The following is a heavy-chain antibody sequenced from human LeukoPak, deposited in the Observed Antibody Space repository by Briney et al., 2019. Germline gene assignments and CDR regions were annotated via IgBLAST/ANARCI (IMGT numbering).Heavy chain of an antibody. V-gene: IGHV4-59*01. CDR2: IYYSGST. J-gene: IGHJ4*02. CDR1: GGSISSYY. D-gene: IGHD2-21*02. CDR3: ARDSPYCGGDCYSFDY. Sequence: PSETLSLTCTVSGGSISSYYWSWIRQPPGKGLEWIGYIYYSGSTNYNPSLKSRVTISVDTSKNQFSLKLSSVTAADTAVYYCARDSPYCGGDCYSFDYWGQGTLVTVSS.